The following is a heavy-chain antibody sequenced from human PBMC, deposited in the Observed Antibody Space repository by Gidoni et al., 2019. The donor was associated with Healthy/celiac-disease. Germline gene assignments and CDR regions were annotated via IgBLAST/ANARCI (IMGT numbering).Heavy chain of an antibody. CDR2: IYTSGST. J-gene: IGHJ3*02. V-gene: IGHV4-61*02. Sequence: QVQLQESGPGLVKPSKTLSLTCTVSGGSISRGRYYWSWIRQPAGKVLEWIGRIYTSGSTNYNPSLQSRVPISVDTSKNQFSLKLSSVTAADTAVYYCAREEGVWVRGDAFDIWGQGTMVTVSS. CDR3: AREEGVWVRGDAFDI. D-gene: IGHD3-10*01. CDR1: GGSISRGRYY.